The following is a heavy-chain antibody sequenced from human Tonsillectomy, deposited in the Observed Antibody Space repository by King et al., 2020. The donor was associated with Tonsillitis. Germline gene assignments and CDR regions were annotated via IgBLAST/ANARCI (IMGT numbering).Heavy chain of an antibody. V-gene: IGHV1-69*01. CDR1: GDTFSGFA. Sequence: QLVQSGAEMKKPGSSVKVSCKASGDTFSGFALSWVRQAPGQGLEWMGGILPVFGSTSYGQKFQGRLTLNVDQSSSTGYMELSSLRSEDTAVYYCARVRYDFWSGPPPYYHYYYIDVWGEGTSVIVSS. D-gene: IGHD3-3*01. CDR2: ILPVFGST. CDR3: ARVRYDFWSGPPPYYHYYYIDV. J-gene: IGHJ6*03.